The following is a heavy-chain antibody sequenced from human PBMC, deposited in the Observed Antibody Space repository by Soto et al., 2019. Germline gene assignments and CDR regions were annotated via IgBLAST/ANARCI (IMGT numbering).Heavy chain of an antibody. D-gene: IGHD6-13*01. CDR3: ARDPIAAGGTDYYYGMDV. CDR1: GDSVSSNSAA. J-gene: IGHJ6*02. CDR2: TYYRSKWYN. Sequence: PSQTLSLTCVISGDSVSSNSAAWNWIRQSPSRGLEWLGRTYYRSKWYNDYAVSVKSRITINPDTSKNQFSLQLNSVTPEDTAVYYCARDPIAAGGTDYYYGMDVWGQGTRVTVSS. V-gene: IGHV6-1*01.